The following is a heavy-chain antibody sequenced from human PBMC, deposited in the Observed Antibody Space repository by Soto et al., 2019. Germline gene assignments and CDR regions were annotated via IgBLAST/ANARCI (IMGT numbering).Heavy chain of an antibody. CDR3: AKAVTYYDILTGYSK. D-gene: IGHD3-9*01. J-gene: IGHJ4*02. V-gene: IGHV3-9*01. Sequence: EVQLVESGGGLVQPGRSLRLSCAASGFTFDDYAMHWVRQAPGKGLEWVSGISWNSGSIGYADSVKGRFTISRDNAKNSLYLQMNSLRAEDTALYYCAKAVTYYDILTGYSKWGLGSLVTVFS. CDR1: GFTFDDYA. CDR2: ISWNSGSI.